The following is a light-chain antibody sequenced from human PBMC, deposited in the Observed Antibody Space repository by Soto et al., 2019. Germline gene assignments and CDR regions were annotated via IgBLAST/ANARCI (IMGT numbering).Light chain of an antibody. CDR1: QSVSTNS. V-gene: IGKV3D-20*01. CDR3: HHYGSSPG. Sequence: FSHSPATMSSSPGERANLSCGASQSVSTNSLAWYQQKPGLAPRLLIYDASSRGTVISGMCGSRCAGTYFTLTSCMLSPEYAAYYCRHHYGSSPGFGRGSKVDIK. J-gene: IGKJ1*01. CDR2: DAS.